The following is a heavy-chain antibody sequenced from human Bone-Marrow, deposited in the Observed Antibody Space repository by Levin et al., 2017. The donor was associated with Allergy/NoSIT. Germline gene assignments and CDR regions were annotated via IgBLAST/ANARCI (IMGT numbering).Heavy chain of an antibody. CDR2: INWDGDSL. CDR3: AKLRGTYRYDAFDV. Sequence: SLKISCRGTGFKFDDYAMHWVRQAPGKGLEWISGINWDGDSLDYADSVKGRFTISRDNAKNSLFLQMSGLRPDDTALYYCAKLRGTYRYDAFDVWGPGTRVLVSS. J-gene: IGHJ3*01. D-gene: IGHD3-16*02. CDR1: GFKFDDYA. V-gene: IGHV3-9*01.